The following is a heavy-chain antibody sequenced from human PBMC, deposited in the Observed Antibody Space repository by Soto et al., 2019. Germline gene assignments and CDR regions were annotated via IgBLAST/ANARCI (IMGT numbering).Heavy chain of an antibody. CDR1: GYSLSDLF. CDR3: ATDYGDLGDAFDI. V-gene: IGHV1-24*01. CDR2: FDPEDGQT. J-gene: IGHJ3*02. Sequence: QVQLLQSGADVKKPGASVKVSCKVSGYSLSDLFIHWVRQPPGKGLEWMGGFDPEDGQTVYAQKFQDKVTMTEDTSTDTAYMELSSLRSEDTAIYYGATDYGDLGDAFDIWGQGTMVTVSS. D-gene: IGHD4-17*01.